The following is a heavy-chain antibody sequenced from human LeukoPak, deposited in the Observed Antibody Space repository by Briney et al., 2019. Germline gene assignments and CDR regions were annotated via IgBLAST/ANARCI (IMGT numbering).Heavy chain of an antibody. D-gene: IGHD5-18*01. CDR3: ARHAARGYSYGYHYYYYYYMDV. CDR1: GGSISTSNYY. V-gene: IGHV4-39*01. CDR2: IYFSGST. Sequence: SETLSLTCTVSGGSISTSNYYWAWIRQPPGKGLEWIGSIYFSGSTYYNPSLKSRVSMSVDTSNNQFSLKVTSVTAADTAVYYCARHAARGYSYGYHYYYYYYMDVWGKGTTVTVSS. J-gene: IGHJ6*03.